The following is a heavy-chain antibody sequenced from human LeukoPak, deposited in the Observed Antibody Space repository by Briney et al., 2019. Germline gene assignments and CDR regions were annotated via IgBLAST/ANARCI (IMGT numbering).Heavy chain of an antibody. V-gene: IGHV4-34*01. J-gene: IGHJ6*03. Sequence: SETLSLTCGVYGGSFSGYYWNWIRQPPGKGLEWIGEINHSGIKYNPSLKSRVTISVDTSKNQFSLKLSSVTAADTAVYYCASARSGWSLNYYYYYMDVWGKGTTVTVSS. CDR2: INHSGI. CDR1: GGSFSGYY. D-gene: IGHD6-19*01. CDR3: ASARSGWSLNYYYYYMDV.